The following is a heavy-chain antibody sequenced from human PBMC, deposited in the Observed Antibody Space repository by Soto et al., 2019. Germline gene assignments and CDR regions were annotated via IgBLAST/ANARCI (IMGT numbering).Heavy chain of an antibody. D-gene: IGHD1-1*01. Sequence: QVQLQESGPGLVKPSGTLSLTCGVSGGSISSNNWWSWVRQPPGKGLEWIGEIYHSGSTNYNPSLKSRVNISLDKAKNQFSLRLSSVTAADTAVLYCAGNNGRAAFDSWGQGTLVTVSS. CDR1: GGSISSNNW. J-gene: IGHJ4*02. CDR2: IYHSGST. CDR3: AGNNGRAAFDS. V-gene: IGHV4-4*02.